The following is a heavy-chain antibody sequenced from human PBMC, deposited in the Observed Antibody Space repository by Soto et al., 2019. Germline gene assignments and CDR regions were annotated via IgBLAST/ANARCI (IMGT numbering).Heavy chain of an antibody. V-gene: IGHV4-39*01. CDR2: IYYSGST. CDR3: ARHERSGYHDAFDI. J-gene: IGHJ3*02. CDR1: GGSISSSSYY. Sequence: SSETLSLTCTVSGGSISSSSYYWGWIRQPPGKGLEWIGSIYYSGSTYYNPSLKSRVTISVDTSKNQFSLKLSSVTAADTAVYYCARHERSGYHDAFDIWGQGTMVTVSS. D-gene: IGHD6-19*01.